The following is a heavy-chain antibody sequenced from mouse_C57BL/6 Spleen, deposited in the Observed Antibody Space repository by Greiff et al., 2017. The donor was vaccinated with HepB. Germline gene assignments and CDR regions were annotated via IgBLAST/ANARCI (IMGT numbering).Heavy chain of an antibody. CDR1: GYTFTSYW. Sequence: QVQLQQPGAELVKPGASVKMSCKASGYTFTSYWITWVKQRPGQGLEWIGDIYPGSGSTNYNEKFKSKATLTVDTSSSTAYMQLSSLTSEDSAVYYCARGGDYYYGSSYFDYWGQGTTLTVSS. J-gene: IGHJ2*01. D-gene: IGHD1-1*01. V-gene: IGHV1-55*01. CDR2: IYPGSGST. CDR3: ARGGDYYYGSSYFDY.